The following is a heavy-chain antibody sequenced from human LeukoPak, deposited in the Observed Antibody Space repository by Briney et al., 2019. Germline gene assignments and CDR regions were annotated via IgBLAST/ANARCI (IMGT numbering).Heavy chain of an antibody. Sequence: ASVKLSFTASGYTLTVYYMHCARQAPGQGLEWMGWINPNSGGTNYAQKFQGRLTMTRDTSISTAYMELSSLSSDDTAVYYCARGGHCCSPPWYHSLEIWGQGDLVTVSS. CDR2: INPNSGGT. V-gene: IGHV1-2*02. J-gene: IGHJ4*02. D-gene: IGHD2-2*03. CDR1: GYTLTVYY. CDR3: ARGGHCCSPPWYHSLEI.